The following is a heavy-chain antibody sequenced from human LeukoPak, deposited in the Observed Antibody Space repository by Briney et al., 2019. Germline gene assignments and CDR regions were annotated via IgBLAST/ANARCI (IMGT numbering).Heavy chain of an antibody. Sequence: GTSLRLSCAASGFTLSSCGMHWVRQAPGKGLEWVAVITYDGITTYFDDSVKGRFTISRDTSKSMLYLQMNSLRPEDTAVYYCVKEQSSGNYRTADFWGQGTLVTVSS. CDR2: ITYDGITT. V-gene: IGHV3-30*18. CDR3: VKEQSSGNYRTADF. J-gene: IGHJ4*02. CDR1: GFTLSSCG. D-gene: IGHD3-10*01.